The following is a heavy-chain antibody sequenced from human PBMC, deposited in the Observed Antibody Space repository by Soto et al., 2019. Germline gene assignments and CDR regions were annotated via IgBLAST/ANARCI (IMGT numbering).Heavy chain of an antibody. J-gene: IGHJ3*02. V-gene: IGHV3-30-3*01. Sequence: QVQLVESGGGVVQPGRSLRLSCAASGFTFSSYAMHGVRQAPGKGLERVAVISYDGSNKYSAESVKGRFTISRDNSKNTLYLQMSSLRAEDTGVYYCARRALLILCGEGAFDIWGQGTMVTVSS. CDR1: GFTFSSYA. D-gene: IGHD3-10*01. CDR2: ISYDGSNK. CDR3: ARRALLILCGEGAFDI.